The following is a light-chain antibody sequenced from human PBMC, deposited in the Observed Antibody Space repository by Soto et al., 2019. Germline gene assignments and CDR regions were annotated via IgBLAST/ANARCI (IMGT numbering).Light chain of an antibody. CDR1: QSVSSSY. J-gene: IGKJ5*01. V-gene: IGKV3D-20*02. CDR3: QQRSNWIT. CDR2: GAS. Sequence: EIVLTQSPGTLSLSPGERAPLSCRASQSVSSSYLAWYQQKPGQAPRLLIYGASTRATGIPARFSGSGSGTEFTLTISSLQSEDFAVYYCQQRSNWITFGQGTRLEIK.